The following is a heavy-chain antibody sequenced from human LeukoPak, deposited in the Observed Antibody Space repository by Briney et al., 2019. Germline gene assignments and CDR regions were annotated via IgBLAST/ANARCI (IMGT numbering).Heavy chain of an antibody. CDR2: ISSSGSTK. D-gene: IGHD6-13*01. CDR1: GFTFSDYY. J-gene: IGHJ3*02. CDR3: ARDSHQAAGNAFDI. V-gene: IGHV3-11*01. Sequence: GGSLRLSCAASGFTFSDYYMSWIRQAPGKGLEWVSYISSSGSTKYYADSAKGRFTISRDNARNSLYLQMNSLRAEDTAVYYCARDSHQAAGNAFDIWGQGTMVTVSS.